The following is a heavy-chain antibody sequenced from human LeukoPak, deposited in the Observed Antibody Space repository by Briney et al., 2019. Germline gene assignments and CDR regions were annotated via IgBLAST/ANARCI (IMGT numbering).Heavy chain of an antibody. J-gene: IGHJ5*02. V-gene: IGHV1-69*13. CDR3: ARDGIAVAGTGGVWFDP. CDR1: GGTFSRYA. D-gene: IGHD6-19*01. Sequence: GASVKVSCKASGGTFSRYAISWVRQAPGQGLEWMGGIIPIFGTANYAQKFQGRVTITADESTSTAYMELSSLRSEDTAVYYCARDGIAVAGTGGVWFDPWDQGTLVTVSS. CDR2: IIPIFGTA.